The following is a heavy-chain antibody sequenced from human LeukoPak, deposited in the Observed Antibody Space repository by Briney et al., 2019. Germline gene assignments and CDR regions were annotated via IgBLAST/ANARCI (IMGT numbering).Heavy chain of an antibody. Sequence: GGSLRLSCAASGFTFSSHSMNWLRQAPGKGLEWVASINHNGNVNYYVDSVKGRFTISRDNAKNSLYLQMSNLRAEDTAVYFCARGGGLDVWGQGATVTVSS. V-gene: IGHV3-7*03. J-gene: IGHJ6*02. CDR2: INHNGNVN. CDR3: ARGGGLDV. D-gene: IGHD3-16*01. CDR1: GFTFSSHS.